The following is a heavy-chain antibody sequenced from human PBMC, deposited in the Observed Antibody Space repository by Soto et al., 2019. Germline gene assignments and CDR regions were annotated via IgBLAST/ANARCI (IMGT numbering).Heavy chain of an antibody. V-gene: IGHV4-34*01. CDR1: GGSFSGYY. J-gene: IGHJ4*02. CDR2: INHSGST. Sequence: PSETLSLTCAVYGGSFSGYYWSWIRQPPGKGLEWIGEINHSGSTNYNPSLKSRVTISVDTSKNQFSLKLSSVTAADTAVYYCARTPVYGRLPFDYWGQGTLVPVSS. CDR3: ARTPVYGRLPFDY. D-gene: IGHD3-10*01.